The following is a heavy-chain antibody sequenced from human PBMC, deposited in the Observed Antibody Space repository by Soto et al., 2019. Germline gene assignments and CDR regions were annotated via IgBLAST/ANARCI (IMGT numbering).Heavy chain of an antibody. Sequence: SETLSLTCTVSGGSISSSSYYWGWIRQPPGKGLEWIGSIYYSGSTYYNPSLKSRVTISVDTSKNQFSLKLSSVTAADTAVYYCARQIQSIAVAGIYYYYGMDVWGQGTTVT. J-gene: IGHJ6*02. CDR1: GGSISSSSYY. V-gene: IGHV4-39*01. CDR2: IYYSGST. CDR3: ARQIQSIAVAGIYYYYGMDV. D-gene: IGHD6-19*01.